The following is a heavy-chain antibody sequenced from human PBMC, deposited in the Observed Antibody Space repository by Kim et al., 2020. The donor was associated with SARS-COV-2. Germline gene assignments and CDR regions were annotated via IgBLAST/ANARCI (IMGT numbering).Heavy chain of an antibody. CDR2: ISYDGSNK. CDR3: ARDRYYYGMDV. Sequence: GGSLRLSCAASGFTFSSYAMHWVRQAPGKGLEWVAVISYDGSNKYYADSVKGRFTISRDNSKNTLYLQMNSLRAEDTAVYYCARDRYYYGMDVWGQGTTVTVSS. CDR1: GFTFSSYA. J-gene: IGHJ6*02. V-gene: IGHV3-30*03.